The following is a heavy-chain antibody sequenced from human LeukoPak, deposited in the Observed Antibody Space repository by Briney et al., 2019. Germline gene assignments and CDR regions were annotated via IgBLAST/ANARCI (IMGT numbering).Heavy chain of an antibody. CDR3: ARGLHYYDSGGYYYPDGFDI. CDR1: GFTFSSYA. CDR2: ISSRSSTI. Sequence: GGSLRLSCAASGFTFSSYAMNWVRQAPGKGLEWVSYISSRSSTIYYADSVKGRFTISRDSAKNSLYLQMNSLRAEDTAVYYCARGLHYYDSGGYYYPDGFDIWGQGTMVTASS. J-gene: IGHJ3*02. V-gene: IGHV3-48*01. D-gene: IGHD3-22*01.